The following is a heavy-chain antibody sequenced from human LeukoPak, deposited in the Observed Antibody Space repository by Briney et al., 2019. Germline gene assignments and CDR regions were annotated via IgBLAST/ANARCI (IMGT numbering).Heavy chain of an antibody. V-gene: IGHV3-23*01. CDR3: AKARGGSCFDC. CDR2: ISDSGDTT. D-gene: IGHD2-15*01. J-gene: IGHJ4*02. CDR1: GFSFSTYA. Sequence: PGGSLRLSCAASGFSFSTYAMNWARQAPGKGLEWVSAISDSGDTTYYADSVKGRFTISRDNSRNTLYLQMNSLRVEDAAVYYCAKARGGSCFDCWGQGTLVTVFS.